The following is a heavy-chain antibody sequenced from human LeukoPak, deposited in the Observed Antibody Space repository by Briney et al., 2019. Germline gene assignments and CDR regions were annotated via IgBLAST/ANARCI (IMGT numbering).Heavy chain of an antibody. V-gene: IGHV3-7*05. CDR2: IKEDGSEK. CDR3: ANGARGAY. J-gene: IGHJ4*02. CDR1: GFTFRTAW. D-gene: IGHD4-17*01. Sequence: GGSLRLSCAASGFTFRTAWMSWVRQAPGRGPEYMAKIKEDGSEKYYVDSVRGRFTISRDNANSTLFLQMSSLRVDDTAVYYCANGARGAYWGQGTLVTVSS.